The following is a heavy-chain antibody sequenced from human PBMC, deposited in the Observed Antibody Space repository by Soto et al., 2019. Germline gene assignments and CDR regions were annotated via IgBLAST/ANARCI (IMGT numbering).Heavy chain of an antibody. D-gene: IGHD2-2*01. V-gene: IGHV1-58*01. CDR2: IVVGSGNT. CDR1: GFTFTSSA. CDR3: AADLVPAAAMPIDY. Sequence: ASGKVSCKASGFTFTSSAVQWVRQARGQRLEWIGWIVVGSGNTNYAQKFQERVTITRDMSTSTAYMELSSLRSEDTAVYYCAADLVPAAAMPIDYWGQGTLVTVSS. J-gene: IGHJ4*02.